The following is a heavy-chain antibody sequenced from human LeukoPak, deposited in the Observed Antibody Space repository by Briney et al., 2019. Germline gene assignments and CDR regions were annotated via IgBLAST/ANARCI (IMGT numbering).Heavy chain of an antibody. J-gene: IGHJ3*02. CDR3: ARRKNSAWSTDAFDI. CDR2: IYYSGST. CDR1: GGSINSYY. Sequence: PSETLSLTCTVSGGSINSYYWSWIRQPPGKGLEWVGYIYYSGSTSYNPSLKSRVTISVDTSKNQFSLKLNSVTAADMAVYYCARRKNSAWSTDAFDIWGQGTMVTVSS. D-gene: IGHD6-19*01. V-gene: IGHV4-59*08.